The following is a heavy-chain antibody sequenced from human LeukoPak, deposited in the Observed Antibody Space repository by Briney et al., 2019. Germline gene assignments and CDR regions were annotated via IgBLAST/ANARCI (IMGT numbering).Heavy chain of an antibody. CDR3: AKDETYYDILTGYYPDY. Sequence: PGGSLRLSCAASGFSFSSHAMYWVRQAPGKGLEWVAFIRFDGSNENYADSVKGRFTISRDNSKGTVYLQMNSLRAEDTAVYYCAKDETYYDILTGYYPDYWGQGTLVTVSS. V-gene: IGHV3-30*02. CDR1: GFSFSSHA. D-gene: IGHD3-9*01. CDR2: IRFDGSNE. J-gene: IGHJ4*02.